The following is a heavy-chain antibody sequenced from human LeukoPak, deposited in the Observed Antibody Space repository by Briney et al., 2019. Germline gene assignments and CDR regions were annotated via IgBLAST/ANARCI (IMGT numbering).Heavy chain of an antibody. J-gene: IGHJ4*02. CDR2: INPNSGGT. Sequence: ASVKVSCKASGYTFTSYYMHWVRQAPGQGLEWMGWINPNSGGTNYAQKFQGRVTMTRDTSISTAYMELSRLRSDDTAVYYCARVPDPQGVGAVYYFDYWGQGTLVTVSS. CDR1: GYTFTSYY. D-gene: IGHD3-16*01. CDR3: ARVPDPQGVGAVYYFDY. V-gene: IGHV1-2*02.